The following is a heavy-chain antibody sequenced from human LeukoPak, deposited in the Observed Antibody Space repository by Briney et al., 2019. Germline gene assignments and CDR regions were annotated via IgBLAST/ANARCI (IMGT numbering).Heavy chain of an antibody. CDR2: IYHSGST. CDR1: GGSISSSSHY. Sequence: SETLSLTCTVSGGSISSSSHYWGWIRQPPGKGLEWIGEIYHSGSTNYNPSLKSRVTISVDKSKNQFSLKLSSVTAADTAVYYCARDKFPLVGATGDDGFDIWGQGTMVTVSS. J-gene: IGHJ3*02. D-gene: IGHD1-26*01. CDR3: ARDKFPLVGATGDDGFDI. V-gene: IGHV4-39*07.